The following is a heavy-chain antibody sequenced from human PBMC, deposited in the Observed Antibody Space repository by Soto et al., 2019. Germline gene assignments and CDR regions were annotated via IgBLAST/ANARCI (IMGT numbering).Heavy chain of an antibody. V-gene: IGHV3-30*18. Sequence: GGSLRLSCVVSGFTLTNNGMHWVRQAPGQGLEWVAVISSDGSSPYYGDSVRGRFTISRDNSKNTLFLEMNSLRSEDTAVYYCAKDRGLAESGRWSHYFYGMDVWGQGTTVTVSS. D-gene: IGHD1-26*01. CDR3: AKDRGLAESGRWSHYFYGMDV. CDR2: ISSDGSSP. CDR1: GFTLTNNG. J-gene: IGHJ6*02.